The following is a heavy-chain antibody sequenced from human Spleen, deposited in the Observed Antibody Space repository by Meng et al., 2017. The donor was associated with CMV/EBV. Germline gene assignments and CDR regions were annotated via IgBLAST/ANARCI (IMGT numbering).Heavy chain of an antibody. CDR2: IYPNSGGT. CDR1: GSRCVDHY. J-gene: IGHJ5*02. CDR3: ERDRSGSWDWFDP. V-gene: IGHV1-2*02. Sequence: GVMVRSPGASCKASCKFCGSRCVDHYMQRVRQAPGQGLEWMGWIYPNSGGTHYAQKFQDRVTMNRDTSISTVYMELSRLRSDDTAVYSCERDRSGSWDWFDPWGQGTLVTVSS. D-gene: IGHD3-10*01.